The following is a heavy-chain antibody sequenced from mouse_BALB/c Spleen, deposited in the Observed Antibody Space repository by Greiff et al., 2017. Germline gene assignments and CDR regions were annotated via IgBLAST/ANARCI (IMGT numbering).Heavy chain of an antibody. CDR3: ARSYGSRGFAY. Sequence: EVKLMESGGGLVQPGGSRKLSCAASGFTFSSFGMHWVRQAPEKGLEWVAYISSGSSTIYYADTVKGRFTISRDNPKNTLFLQMTSLRSEDTAMYYCARSYGSRGFAYWGQGTLVTVSA. D-gene: IGHD1-1*01. V-gene: IGHV5-17*02. J-gene: IGHJ3*01. CDR2: ISSGSSTI. CDR1: GFTFSSFG.